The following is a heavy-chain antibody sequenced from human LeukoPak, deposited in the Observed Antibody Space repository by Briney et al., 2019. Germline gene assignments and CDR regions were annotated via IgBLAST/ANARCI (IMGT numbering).Heavy chain of an antibody. J-gene: IGHJ4*02. V-gene: IGHV2-5*02. Sequence: SGPTLVNPTQTLTLTCTFSGFSISTSGVGVGWIRQPPGKALEWLALIYWDDDKRYSPSLKSRLTIAKDTSKNQVVLTMTNVDPVDTATYYCAHSISGYGLFDYWGPGTLVTVS. CDR2: IYWDDDK. D-gene: IGHD5-12*01. CDR1: GFSISTSGVG. CDR3: AHSISGYGLFDY.